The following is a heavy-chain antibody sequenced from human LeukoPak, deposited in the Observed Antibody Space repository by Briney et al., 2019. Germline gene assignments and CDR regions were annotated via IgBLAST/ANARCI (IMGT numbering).Heavy chain of an antibody. CDR3: ARGTQKLGSRGSFDY. Sequence: SETLSLTCGVSGRSISSSSYYWRWIRQPPGKGLEWIGCIYYSGSTYYDPSLRSRVTISVDTSKNQFSLRLSSVTAADTAVYYCARGTQKLGSRGSFDYWGQGTLVTVSS. J-gene: IGHJ4*02. CDR1: GRSISSSSYY. CDR2: IYYSGST. D-gene: IGHD6-13*01. V-gene: IGHV4-39*01.